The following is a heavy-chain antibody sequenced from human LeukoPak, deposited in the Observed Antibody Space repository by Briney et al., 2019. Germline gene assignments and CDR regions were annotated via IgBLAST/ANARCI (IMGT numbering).Heavy chain of an antibody. CDR2: ISYDGSNK. V-gene: IGHV3-30*18. D-gene: IGHD4-23*01. CDR1: GFTLSDYW. CDR3: AKSYFQTTVVYFDY. Sequence: GGSLRHSCAASGFTLSDYWMSWVRQAPGKGLEWVAVISYDGSNKYYADSVKGRFTISRDNSKNTLYLQMNSLRAEDTAVYSCAKSYFQTTVVYFDYWGQGTLVTVSS. J-gene: IGHJ4*02.